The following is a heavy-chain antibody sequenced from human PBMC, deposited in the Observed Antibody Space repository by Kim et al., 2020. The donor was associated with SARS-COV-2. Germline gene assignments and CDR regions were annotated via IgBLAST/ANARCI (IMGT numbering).Heavy chain of an antibody. Sequence: SGPTLVNPTQTLTLTCTFSGFSLSTSGVGVGWIRQPPGKALEWLALIYWDDDKRYSPSLKSRLTITKDTSKNQVVLTMTNMDPVDTATYYCAHRHGASGVAPRYYYYYGMDVWGQGTTVTVSS. D-gene: IGHD3-3*01. CDR2: IYWDDDK. CDR1: GFSLSTSGVG. V-gene: IGHV2-5*02. J-gene: IGHJ6*02. CDR3: AHRHGASGVAPRYYYYYGMDV.